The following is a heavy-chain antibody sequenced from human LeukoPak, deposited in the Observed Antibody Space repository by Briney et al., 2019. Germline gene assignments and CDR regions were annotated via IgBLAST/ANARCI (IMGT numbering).Heavy chain of an antibody. D-gene: IGHD3-22*01. CDR2: VRYSGST. Sequence: PSETLSLTCAVYGGSFSGYYWSWIRQPPGKGLEWIGYVRYSGSTHYNPSLESRVTISLDTSEDQFSLKLTSVTAADTAVYYCARDPDYYDGTGYPSRYFDRWGRGTLVTVSS. CDR3: ARDPDYYDGTGYPSRYFDR. CDR1: GGSFSGYY. V-gene: IGHV4-34*09. J-gene: IGHJ2*01.